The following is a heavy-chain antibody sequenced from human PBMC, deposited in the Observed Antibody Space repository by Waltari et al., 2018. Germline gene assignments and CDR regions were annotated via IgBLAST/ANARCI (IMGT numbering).Heavy chain of an antibody. CDR2: VLYDGSQK. Sequence: QVQLVESGGGVVLPGRSLGPCCAAPGFGFREYGMHWVRQAPGKGLEWVGIVLYDGSQKFYAESVKGRFSISRDNSKNMVYLQMNSLTGADSAVYYCVKDLNLHFDFWGQGTPVNVSS. V-gene: IGHV3-30*18. CDR1: GFGFREYG. D-gene: IGHD3-9*01. J-gene: IGHJ5*01. CDR3: VKDLNLHFDF.